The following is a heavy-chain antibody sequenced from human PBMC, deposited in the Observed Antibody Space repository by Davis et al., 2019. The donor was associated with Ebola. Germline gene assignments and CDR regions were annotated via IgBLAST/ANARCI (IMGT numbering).Heavy chain of an antibody. J-gene: IGHJ5*02. CDR2: IKQDESER. V-gene: IGHV3-7*01. Sequence: GESLKISCVASGFTISTYWMNWVRQVPGKGLEWVANIKQDESERYYVDSVKGRFTISRDNAKNSLYLQMNSLRVDDTAVYYCVGEIRSLRSSWGQGTLVTVSS. D-gene: IGHD1-26*01. CDR3: VGEIRSLRSS. CDR1: GFTISTYW.